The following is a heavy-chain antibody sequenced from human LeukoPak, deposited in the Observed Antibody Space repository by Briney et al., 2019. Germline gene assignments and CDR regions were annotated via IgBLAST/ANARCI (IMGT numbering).Heavy chain of an antibody. J-gene: IGHJ3*02. V-gene: IGHV4-59*01. CDR1: GGSISSYY. D-gene: IGHD3-3*01. CDR2: IYYSGST. Sequence: AETLSLTCTVSGGSISSYYWSWIRQPPGKGLEWIGYIYYSGSTNYNPSLKSRVTISVDTSKNQFSLKLGSVTAADTAVYYCARDAQQYYDFWSGYGDAFDIWGQGTMVTVST. CDR3: ARDAQQYYDFWSGYGDAFDI.